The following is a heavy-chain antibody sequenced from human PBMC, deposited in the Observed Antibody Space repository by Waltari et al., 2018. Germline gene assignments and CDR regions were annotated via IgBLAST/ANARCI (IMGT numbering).Heavy chain of an antibody. CDR3: ARDTPGDGIDR. D-gene: IGHD2-21*01. CDR2: VNSGGTDS. J-gene: IGHJ5*02. Sequence: EVQLVESGGGLVQPGGSLGLSCAASGFTFSDYWMHWVRQVPGKGLLWVSHVNSGGTDSTYADSVKGRFTISRDNAKNTLYLQMNSLRVEDTAVYYCARDTPGDGIDRWGQGTLVTVSP. CDR1: GFTFSDYW. V-gene: IGHV3-74*01.